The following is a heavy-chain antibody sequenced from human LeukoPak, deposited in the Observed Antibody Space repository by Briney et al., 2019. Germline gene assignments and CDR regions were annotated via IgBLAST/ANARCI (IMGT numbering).Heavy chain of an antibody. D-gene: IGHD1-26*01. CDR1: GGSISIYY. J-gene: IGHJ2*01. CDR2: IYYSGST. V-gene: IGHV4-59*01. CDR3: ARRQDSGSYYGYWYFDL. Sequence: SETLSLACTVSGGSISIYYWSWIRQPPGKGLEWIGYIYYSGSTNYNPSLKSRVTISVDTSKNQFSLKLSSVTAADTAVYYCARRQDSGSYYGYWYFDLWGRGTLVTVSS.